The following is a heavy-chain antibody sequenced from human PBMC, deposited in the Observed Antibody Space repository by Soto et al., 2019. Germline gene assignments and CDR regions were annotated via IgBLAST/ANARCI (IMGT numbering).Heavy chain of an antibody. CDR1: GYTLTGLS. Sequence: ASVKVSCKVSGYTLTGLSMHWLLQAPGKGLEWMTGFDPEDGERIYAQKFQDRLTMSEDTSTDTAYMEVNSLRSDDTAIYYCAIVSRGGTYSGFDYWGQGTLVTVSS. D-gene: IGHD1-26*01. CDR3: AIVSRGGTYSGFDY. CDR2: FDPEDGER. J-gene: IGHJ4*02. V-gene: IGHV1-24*01.